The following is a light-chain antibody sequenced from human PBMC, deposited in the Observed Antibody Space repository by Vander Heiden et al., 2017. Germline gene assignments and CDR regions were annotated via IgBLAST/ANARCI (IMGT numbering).Light chain of an antibody. CDR2: WNN. CDR1: SSNIGNNF. CDR3: AAWDDRLSAVV. J-gene: IGLJ2*01. V-gene: IGLV1-47*01. Sequence: QSVLTRPHAEAGNLGQRASISFSGSSSNIGNNFVYCYQQFPGTSPKLLIYWNNQRPSGVPDRFSGSTSGTSASLAISGLRSEDEADFYCAAWDDRLSAVVFGGGTKLSVL.